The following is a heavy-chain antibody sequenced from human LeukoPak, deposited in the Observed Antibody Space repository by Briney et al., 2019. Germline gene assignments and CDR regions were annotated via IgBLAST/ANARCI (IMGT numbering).Heavy chain of an antibody. D-gene: IGHD3-10*01. CDR3: ARASSRGVRGVIAFDY. J-gene: IGHJ4*02. Sequence: PGGSLRLSCAASGFTVSSNYMSWVRQAPGKGLEWVSLIYSGGSTYYADSVKGRFTISRDNSKNTLYLQMNSLRAEDTAVYYCARASSRGVRGVIAFDYWGQGTLVTVSS. CDR1: GFTVSSNY. CDR2: IYSGGST. V-gene: IGHV3-53*01.